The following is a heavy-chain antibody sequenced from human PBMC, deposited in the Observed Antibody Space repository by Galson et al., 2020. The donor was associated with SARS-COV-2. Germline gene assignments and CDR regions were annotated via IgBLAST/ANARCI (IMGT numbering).Heavy chain of an antibody. J-gene: IGHJ5*02. CDR3: ARGAPSHTSPELQGFDP. CDR1: GGSISSYY. D-gene: IGHD1-26*01. Sequence: SETLSLTCTVSGGSISSYYCSWIRQPPATGLERIGRIYISVSTNYNPSLTSRVTMSVDTSKNQLSLKLSSVSAADTAVYYCARGAPSHTSPELQGFDPWGQGTLVTVSS. V-gene: IGHV4-4*07. CDR2: IYISVST.